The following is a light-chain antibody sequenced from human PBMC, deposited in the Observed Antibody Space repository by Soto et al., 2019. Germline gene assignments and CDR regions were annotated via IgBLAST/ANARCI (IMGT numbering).Light chain of an antibody. V-gene: IGKV1-27*01. CDR1: QGITNY. Sequence: DIPMTQSPSSLSASVGDRVTITCRASQGITNYLAWYQQKPGNVTKLLIDAASTLQSGFPTRLSGSGSATDFTLTISSLQPEDVDTYDCQRYSSAPSTFGGGTKVEIK. CDR3: QRYSSAPST. CDR2: AAS. J-gene: IGKJ4*01.